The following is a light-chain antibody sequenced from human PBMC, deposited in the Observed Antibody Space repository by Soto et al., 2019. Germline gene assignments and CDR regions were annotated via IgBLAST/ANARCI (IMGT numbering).Light chain of an antibody. J-gene: IGKJ1*01. CDR3: QQYNNWPLWT. CDR2: GAS. Sequence: EIVMTQSPATLSVSPGERATLSCRASQSVSSNLACYQQKPGQAPRRLIYGASTRATGIPAGFSGSGSGTAVTLTISSLQSEAFAVEYCQQYNNWPLWTFGHGTKVEIK. CDR1: QSVSSN. V-gene: IGKV3-15*01.